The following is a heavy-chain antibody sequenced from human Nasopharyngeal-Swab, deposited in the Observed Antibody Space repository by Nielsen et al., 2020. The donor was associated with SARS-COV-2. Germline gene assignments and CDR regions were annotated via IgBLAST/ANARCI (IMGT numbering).Heavy chain of an antibody. V-gene: IGHV4-34*01. Sequence: SETLSLTFAVYGGSFSGYYWSWIRQPPGKGLEWIGEINHSGSTNYNPSLKSRVTISVDTSKNQFSLKLSSVTAADTAVYYCAREAGIFGVVRLRYYYGTDVWGQGTTVTVSS. CDR2: INHSGST. CDR3: AREAGIFGVVRLRYYYGTDV. CDR1: GGSFSGYY. J-gene: IGHJ6*02. D-gene: IGHD3-3*01.